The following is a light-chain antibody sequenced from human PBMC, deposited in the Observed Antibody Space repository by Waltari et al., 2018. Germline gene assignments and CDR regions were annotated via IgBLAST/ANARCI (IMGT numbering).Light chain of an antibody. V-gene: IGLV2-14*03. CDR2: DVS. Sequence: QSALTQPASVSGSPGQSITISCTGTSSDVGGYNYVSWYQQHPGKAPKLMIYDVSNRPSGFSNRFSVSKSVSSASLTISGLRAEGEADYYCSSYTSSSTLVFGGGTELTVL. CDR1: SSDVGGYNY. CDR3: SSYTSSSTLV. J-gene: IGLJ2*01.